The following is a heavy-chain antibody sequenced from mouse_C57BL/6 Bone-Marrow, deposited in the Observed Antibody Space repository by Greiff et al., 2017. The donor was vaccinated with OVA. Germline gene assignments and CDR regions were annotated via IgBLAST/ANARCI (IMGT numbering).Heavy chain of an antibody. Sequence: QVQLQQSGPGLVQPSQSLSITCTVSGFSLTSYGVHWVRQSPGKGLEWLGVIWRGGSTDYNAAFMSRLSITKDNSKSQVFFKMNSLQADDTAIYYCAKNSSYDYGYAMDYWGQGTSVTVSS. CDR2: IWRGGST. D-gene: IGHD2-4*01. J-gene: IGHJ4*01. V-gene: IGHV2-5*01. CDR1: GFSLTSYG. CDR3: AKNSSYDYGYAMDY.